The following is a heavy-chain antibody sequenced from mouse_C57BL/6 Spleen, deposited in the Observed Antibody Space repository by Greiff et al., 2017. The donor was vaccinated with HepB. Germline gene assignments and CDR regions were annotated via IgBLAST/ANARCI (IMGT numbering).Heavy chain of an antibody. CDR3: ARDDGYYPFAY. Sequence: VQVVESGAELVRPGTSVKVSCKASGYAFTNYLIEWVKQRTGQGLEWIGVINPGSGGTNYNEKFKGKATLTADKSSSTAYMQLSSLTSEDSAVYFCARDDGYYPFAYWGQWTLVTVSA. J-gene: IGHJ3*01. D-gene: IGHD2-3*01. CDR1: GYAFTNYL. V-gene: IGHV1-54*01. CDR2: INPGSGGT.